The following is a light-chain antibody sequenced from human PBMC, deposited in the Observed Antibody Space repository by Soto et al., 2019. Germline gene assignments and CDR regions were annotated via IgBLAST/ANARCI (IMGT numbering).Light chain of an antibody. CDR3: QQYGSSART. CDR1: QSVGSNF. Sequence: EIVLTQSPGTLSFSPGERATLSCRARQSVGSNFLAWYQQKPGQAPRLLIYGASSRATGIPDSFSGSGSGTDFTLIISRLEPEAAAVYSCQQYGSSARTFGQGSRREIK. J-gene: IGKJ2*01. CDR2: GAS. V-gene: IGKV3-20*01.